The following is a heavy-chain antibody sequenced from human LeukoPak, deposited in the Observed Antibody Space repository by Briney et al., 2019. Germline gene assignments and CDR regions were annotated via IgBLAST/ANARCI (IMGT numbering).Heavy chain of an antibody. CDR3: ARQGGYYVDY. Sequence: GASVTVSCTASGYTFTNYALHWVRQATGQRLEWMGWINTDNGYTIYSRNFQDRVTITRDTAANTVHMELSNLRPEDTAVYYCARQGGYYVDYWGQGTLVTVSS. CDR2: INTDNGYT. CDR1: GYTFTNYA. D-gene: IGHD3-22*01. J-gene: IGHJ4*02. V-gene: IGHV1-3*04.